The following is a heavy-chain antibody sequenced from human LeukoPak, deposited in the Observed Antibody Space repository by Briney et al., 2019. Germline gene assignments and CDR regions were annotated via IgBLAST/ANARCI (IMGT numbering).Heavy chain of an antibody. J-gene: IGHJ4*02. CDR2: ISWNSGSI. D-gene: IGHD6-13*01. CDR3: AKDIRYSSSWTLDY. CDR1: GFTFDDYA. Sequence: PLRLSCAASGFTFDDYAMHWVRQAPGKGLEWVSGISWNSGSIGYADSVKGRFTISRDNAKNSLYLQMNSLRAEDTALYYCAKDIRYSSSWTLDYWGQGTLVTVSS. V-gene: IGHV3-9*01.